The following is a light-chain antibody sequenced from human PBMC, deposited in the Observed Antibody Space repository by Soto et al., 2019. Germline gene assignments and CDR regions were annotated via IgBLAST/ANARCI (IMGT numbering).Light chain of an antibody. Sequence: EIVLTQSPASLSLSPGETATLSCRTSQNVGHNFAWYHLKAGQSPRLLIHPASSRATGIPARFSGSGSRTDFTLTISGLEPEDIAVYYCQERSRWPRATFGGGTRVEIK. CDR1: QNVGHN. CDR2: PAS. V-gene: IGKV3-11*01. J-gene: IGKJ4*01. CDR3: QERSRWPRAT.